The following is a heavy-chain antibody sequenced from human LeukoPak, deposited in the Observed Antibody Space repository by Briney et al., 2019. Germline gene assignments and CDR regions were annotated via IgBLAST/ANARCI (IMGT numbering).Heavy chain of an antibody. V-gene: IGHV3-23*01. CDR2: ISGSGGST. CDR1: GFTFSSYA. D-gene: IGHD3-22*01. Sequence: GGSLRLSCAASGFTFSSYAMSWVRQAPGKGLEWVSAISGSGGSTYYADSVKGRFTISRDNSKNTLYLQMNSLRAEDTAVYYCAKDKRITILAVVSDAFDIWGQGTMVTVSS. CDR3: AKDKRITILAVVSDAFDI. J-gene: IGHJ3*02.